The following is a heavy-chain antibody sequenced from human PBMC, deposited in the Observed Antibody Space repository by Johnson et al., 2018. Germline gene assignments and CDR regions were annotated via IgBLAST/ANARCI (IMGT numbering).Heavy chain of an antibody. Sequence: VQLVQSGGGLVQPGRSLRLSCAASGFTFDDYAMHWVRQAPGKGLEWVSGISWNSGSIGYAGSVKGRFTISRDNAKNSLYLQMNSLRAEDTAVYYCAKDRPPARDAYHYYGMDVWGHGTTFTVSS. CDR3: AKDRPPARDAYHYYGMDV. J-gene: IGHJ6*02. CDR1: GFTFDDYA. V-gene: IGHV3-9*01. D-gene: IGHD2-21*01. CDR2: ISWNSGSI.